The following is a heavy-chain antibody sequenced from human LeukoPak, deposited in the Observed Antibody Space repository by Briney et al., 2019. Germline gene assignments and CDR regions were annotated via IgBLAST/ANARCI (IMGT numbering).Heavy chain of an antibody. J-gene: IGHJ5*01. CDR1: GFTLSDSW. D-gene: IGHD2-15*01. Sequence: GGSLRLSCAAAGFTLSDSWMTWVRQAPGKGLEWVAHINQNGGEKEYVDSVKGRFTISRDNAKNSLFLQMNRLRAEDTAVYYCARGIGWFEYWGQGTLVTVSS. CDR3: ARGIGWFEY. CDR2: INQNGGEK. V-gene: IGHV3-7*05.